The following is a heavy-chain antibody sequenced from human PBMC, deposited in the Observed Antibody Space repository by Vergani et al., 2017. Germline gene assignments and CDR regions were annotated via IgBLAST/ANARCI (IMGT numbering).Heavy chain of an antibody. V-gene: IGHV4-59*01. J-gene: IGHJ6*03. CDR3: ARVTGYYDFWSGRRGYYYMDV. D-gene: IGHD3-3*01. Sequence: QVQLQESGPGLVKPSETLSLTCTVSGGSISSYYWSWIRQPPGKGLEWIGYIYYSGSTNYHPSLKSRVTISVDTSKNQFSLKLSSVTAADTAVYYCARVTGYYDFWSGRRGYYYMDVWGKGTTVTVSS. CDR2: IYYSGST. CDR1: GGSISSYY.